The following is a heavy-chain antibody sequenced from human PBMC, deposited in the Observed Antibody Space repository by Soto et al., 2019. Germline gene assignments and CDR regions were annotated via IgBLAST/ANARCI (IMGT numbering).Heavy chain of an antibody. D-gene: IGHD5-18*01. CDR2: ISAYNGNT. CDR1: GYTFTSYX. Sequence: QVQLVQSGAEVKKPGASVKVSCKASGYTFTSYXXSXXXXXXXQGLEWMGWISAYNGNTNYAQKLQGRVTMTTDTSTSTAYMELRSLRSDDTAVYYCARVYTAMISNWFDPWGQGTLVTVSS. CDR3: ARVYTAMISNWFDP. V-gene: IGHV1-18*04. J-gene: IGHJ5*02.